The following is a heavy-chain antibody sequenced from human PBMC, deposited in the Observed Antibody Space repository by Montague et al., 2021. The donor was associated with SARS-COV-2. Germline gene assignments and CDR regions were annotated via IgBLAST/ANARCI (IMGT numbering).Heavy chain of an antibody. CDR2: INHSGST. V-gene: IGHV4-34*01. CDR3: ARGYDYVWGSYRYLHWFDP. CDR1: GGSFSGYY. Sequence: SETLSLICAVYGGSFSGYYWSWIRQPPGKGLEWIGEINHSGSTNYNPSLKSRVTISVDTSKNQFSLKLSSVTAAGTAVYYCARGYDYVWGSYRYLHWFDPWGQGTLVTVSS. J-gene: IGHJ5*02. D-gene: IGHD3-16*02.